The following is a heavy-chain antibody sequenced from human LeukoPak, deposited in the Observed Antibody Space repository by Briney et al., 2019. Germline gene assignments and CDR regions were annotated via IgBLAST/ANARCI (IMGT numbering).Heavy chain of an antibody. CDR1: GFTFDTYS. CDR2: ITDDSKTM. CDR3: VARGGWARFDY. Sequence: GGSLRLSCVASGFTFDTYSMNWVRQAPGKGLEWTSYITDDSKTMYYADSVKGRFTISRDNAKNALYLQMNSLRGEDTAVYYCVARGGWARFDYWGQGTLVTVSS. J-gene: IGHJ4*02. V-gene: IGHV3-48*04. D-gene: IGHD6-19*01.